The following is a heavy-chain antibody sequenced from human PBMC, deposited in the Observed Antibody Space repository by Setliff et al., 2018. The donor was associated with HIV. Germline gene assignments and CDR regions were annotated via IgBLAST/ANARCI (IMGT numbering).Heavy chain of an antibody. V-gene: IGHV4-34*01. D-gene: IGHD2-2*01. J-gene: IGHJ6*02. Sequence: PSETLSLTCAVYGGSLDNYYWTWIRQPPGRGLEWIGEITDGGDTAYNSSLQSRPTISLDTSKKQFALKLHSMTAADTAVYYCARGSSCSSSSCYLYYYYYYGVDVWGPGTAVTVSS. CDR1: GGSLDNYY. CDR3: ARGSSCSSSSCYLYYYYYYGVDV. CDR2: ITDGGDT.